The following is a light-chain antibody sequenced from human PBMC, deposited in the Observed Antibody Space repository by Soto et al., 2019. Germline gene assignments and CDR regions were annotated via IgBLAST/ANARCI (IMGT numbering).Light chain of an antibody. J-gene: IGLJ1*01. V-gene: IGLV2-14*01. CDR3: VSYTDTDTLV. Sequence: QSALTQPASVSGARGQSITISCFWLNTDVGQDKSVSWYQQGPGKAPKLLIFEVTNRPSGVSSRFSGSRSGNTASLTISGLQPDDEGDYFCVSYTDTDTLVFGTGTKVTVL. CDR2: EVT. CDR1: NTDVGQDKS.